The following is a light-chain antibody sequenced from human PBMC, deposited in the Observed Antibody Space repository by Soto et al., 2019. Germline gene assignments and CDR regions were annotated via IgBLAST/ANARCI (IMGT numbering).Light chain of an antibody. CDR2: GAS. CDR1: QSVSNSY. J-gene: IGKJ2*01. CDR3: QHYGSSYT. Sequence: ENVLTQSPGTLSLSPGERATLSCRASQSVSNSYLAWYQQKPGQAPRLLIYGASSRATGIPDRFSGSESGTDFTLTISRLEPEDFAVYYCQHYGSSYTFGQGTKLEIK. V-gene: IGKV3-20*01.